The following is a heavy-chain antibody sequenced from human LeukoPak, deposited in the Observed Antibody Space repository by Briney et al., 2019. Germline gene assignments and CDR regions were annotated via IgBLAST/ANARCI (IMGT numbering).Heavy chain of an antibody. Sequence: GGSLRLSCAASGFTFSGSAMHWVRQASGKGLEWVGRIRSKANSYATAYAASVKGRFTISRDDSKNTAYLQMNSLRAEDTAVYYCARDEADILTGYYTRPLFDYWGQGTLVTVSS. CDR3: ARDEADILTGYYTRPLFDY. CDR2: IRSKANSYAT. D-gene: IGHD3-9*01. V-gene: IGHV3-73*01. J-gene: IGHJ4*02. CDR1: GFTFSGSA.